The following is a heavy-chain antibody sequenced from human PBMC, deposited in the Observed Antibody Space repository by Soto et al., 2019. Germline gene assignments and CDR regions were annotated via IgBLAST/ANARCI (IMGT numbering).Heavy chain of an antibody. CDR2: ISTYNGNT. Sequence: QVQLVQSGAEVKKPGASVKVSCRVSGNTFTSYGITWVRQAPGQGLEWMGWISTYNGNTNYAQKLQGRVTMPTDTSTSTAYMELTSLRSDDTAVYFCARERGGYRWMEVWGQGTTVTVSS. D-gene: IGHD3-22*01. CDR1: GNTFTSYG. CDR3: ARERGGYRWMEV. J-gene: IGHJ6*02. V-gene: IGHV1-18*01.